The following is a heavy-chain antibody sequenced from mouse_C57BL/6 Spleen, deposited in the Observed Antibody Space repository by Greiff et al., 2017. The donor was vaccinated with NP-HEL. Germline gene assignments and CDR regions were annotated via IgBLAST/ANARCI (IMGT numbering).Heavy chain of an antibody. CDR1: GFNIKDYY. Sequence: VQLKQSGAELVRPGASVKLSCTASGFNIKDYYMHWVKQRPEQGLEWIGRIDPEDGDTEYAPKFQGKATMTADTSSHTAYLQLSSLTSEDTAVYYCTTADSNYNYAMDYWGQGTSVTVSS. V-gene: IGHV14-1*01. J-gene: IGHJ4*01. D-gene: IGHD2-5*01. CDR2: IDPEDGDT. CDR3: TTADSNYNYAMDY.